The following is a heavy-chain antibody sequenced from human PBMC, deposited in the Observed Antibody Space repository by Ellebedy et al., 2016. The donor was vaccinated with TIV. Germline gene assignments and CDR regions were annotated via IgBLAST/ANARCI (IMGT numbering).Heavy chain of an antibody. CDR1: GYTFTSYG. Sequence: AASVKVSCKASGYTFTSYGISWVRQAPGQGLEWMGIINPSGGNTTYAQKLQGRVTMTRDTSTSTVYMELSSLRSEDTAVYYCARARSSGWLHTPDYWGQGILVTVSS. J-gene: IGHJ4*02. CDR2: INPSGGNT. D-gene: IGHD6-19*01. V-gene: IGHV1-46*04. CDR3: ARARSSGWLHTPDY.